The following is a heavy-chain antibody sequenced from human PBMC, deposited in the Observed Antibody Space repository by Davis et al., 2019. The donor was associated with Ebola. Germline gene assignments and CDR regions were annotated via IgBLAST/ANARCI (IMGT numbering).Heavy chain of an antibody. D-gene: IGHD3-3*01. CDR2: ISSSGSTI. Sequence: PGGSLRLSCAASGFTFSDYYMSWIRQAPGKGLEWVSYISSSGSTIYYADSVKGRFTISRDNAKNSLYLQMNSLRAEDTAVYYCARDPTYFWSGYYSSAFDIWGQGTMVTVSS. J-gene: IGHJ3*02. V-gene: IGHV3-11*01. CDR3: ARDPTYFWSGYYSSAFDI. CDR1: GFTFSDYY.